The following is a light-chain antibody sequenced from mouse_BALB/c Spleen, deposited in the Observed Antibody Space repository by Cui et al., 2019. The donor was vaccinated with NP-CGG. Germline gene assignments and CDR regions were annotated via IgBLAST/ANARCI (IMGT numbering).Light chain of an antibody. CDR2: GTN. Sequence: QAVVSPESVITTSPGETVTLTCRSSTGAVTTSNYANWVQEKPDHLFTGLIGGTNNRAPGVPARFSGSLIGDKAALTITRAQTDDEAIYFCALWYSNHWVFGGGTKLTVL. J-gene: IGLJ1*01. CDR1: TGAVTTSNY. CDR3: ALWYSNHWV. V-gene: IGLV1*01.